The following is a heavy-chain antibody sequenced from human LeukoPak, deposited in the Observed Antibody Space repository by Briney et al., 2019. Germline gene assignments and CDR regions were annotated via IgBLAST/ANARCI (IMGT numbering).Heavy chain of an antibody. J-gene: IGHJ4*02. V-gene: IGHV1-18*01. D-gene: IGHD1-14*01. CDR1: GYTFTTYG. CDR3: ARDQDINRGFFQPGGY. Sequence: ASVKVSCKASGYTFTTYGINWVRQAPGQGLEWLSWIDTYNGNTNYVQKLQDRVTVTTDTSTSTAYMELRSLRSDDTAVYYCARDQDINRGFFQPGGYWGQGTLVTVSS. CDR2: IDTYNGNT.